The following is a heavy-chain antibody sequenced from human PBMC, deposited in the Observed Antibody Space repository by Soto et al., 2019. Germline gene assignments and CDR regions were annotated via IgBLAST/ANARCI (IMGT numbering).Heavy chain of an antibody. D-gene: IGHD4-17*01. Sequence: SVKVSCKASGGTFSSYAISWVRQAPGQGLEWMGGIIPIFGTANYAQKFQGRVTITADESTSTAYMELSSLRSEDTAVYYCARYTSSTVVTPHHWFAPWSQGTLVTVSA. V-gene: IGHV1-69*13. J-gene: IGHJ5*02. CDR3: ARYTSSTVVTPHHWFAP. CDR2: IIPIFGTA. CDR1: GGTFSSYA.